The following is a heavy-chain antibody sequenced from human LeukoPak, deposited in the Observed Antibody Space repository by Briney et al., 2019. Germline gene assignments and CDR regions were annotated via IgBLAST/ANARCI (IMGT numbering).Heavy chain of an antibody. D-gene: IGHD4-17*01. Sequence: ASVKVSCKASGYTFTSYYMHWVRRAPGQGLEWMGIINPSGGSTSYAQKFQGRVTMTRDTSTSTVYMELSSLRSEDTAVYYCARDHPIDYGLDYWGQGTLVTVSS. V-gene: IGHV1-46*01. J-gene: IGHJ4*02. CDR3: ARDHPIDYGLDY. CDR2: INPSGGST. CDR1: GYTFTSYY.